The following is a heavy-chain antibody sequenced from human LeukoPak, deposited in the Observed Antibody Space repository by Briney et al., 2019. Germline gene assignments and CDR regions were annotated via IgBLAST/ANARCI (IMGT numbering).Heavy chain of an antibody. CDR1: GGTFSSYA. CDR3: ARGIKRSHAFDI. CDR2: IIPILGIA. D-gene: IGHD3-16*01. J-gene: IGHJ3*02. Sequence: ASVKVSCKASGGTFSSYAISWVRQAPGQGLEWMGRIIPILGIANYAQKLQGRVTMTTDTSTSTAYMELRSLRSDDTAVYYCARGIKRSHAFDIWGQGTMVTVSS. V-gene: IGHV1-69*04.